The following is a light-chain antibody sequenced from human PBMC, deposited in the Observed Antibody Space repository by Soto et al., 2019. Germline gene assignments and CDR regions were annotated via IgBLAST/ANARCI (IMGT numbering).Light chain of an antibody. CDR2: DAS. CDR3: QQYNNWPPRT. CDR1: QRVSRN. V-gene: IGKV3-15*01. Sequence: EIVMTQSPATLSVSPGERATLSCRASQRVSRNLAWYQQKPGQPPRLLIYDASTRATGIPARFSGSGSETEFTLTISSLQSEDYAIYYCQQYNNWPPRTFGQGTKVEIK. J-gene: IGKJ1*01.